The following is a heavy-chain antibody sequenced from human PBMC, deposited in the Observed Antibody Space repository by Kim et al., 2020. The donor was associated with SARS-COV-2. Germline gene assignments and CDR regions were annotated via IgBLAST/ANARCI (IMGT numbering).Heavy chain of an antibody. CDR3: AKDHESSGWPTFDY. Sequence: YADGVKGRFTVSRDNARNTLFLQKDRLRAEDTALYYCAKDHESSGWPTFDYWGQGTLVTVSS. V-gene: IGHV3-30*07. J-gene: IGHJ4*02. D-gene: IGHD3-22*01.